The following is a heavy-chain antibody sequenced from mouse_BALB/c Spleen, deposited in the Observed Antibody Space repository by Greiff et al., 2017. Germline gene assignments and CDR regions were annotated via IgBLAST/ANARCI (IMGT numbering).Heavy chain of an antibody. D-gene: IGHD2-1*01. CDR2: ISSGGST. Sequence: EVKLQESGGGLVKPGGSLKLSCAASGFTFSSYAMSWVRQTPEKRLEWVASISSGGSTYYPDSVKGRFTISRDNARNILYLQMSSLRSEDTAMYYCARGGDGNYRAWFAYWGQGTLVTVSA. CDR3: ARGGDGNYRAWFAY. V-gene: IGHV5-6-5*01. CDR1: GFTFSSYA. J-gene: IGHJ3*01.